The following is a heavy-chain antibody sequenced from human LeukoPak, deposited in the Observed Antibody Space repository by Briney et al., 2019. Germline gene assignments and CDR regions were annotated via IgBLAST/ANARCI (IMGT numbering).Heavy chain of an antibody. CDR1: GFTFSSYA. D-gene: IGHD6-6*01. V-gene: IGHV3-23*01. Sequence: GGSLRLSCAASGFTFSSYAMSWVRQAPGKGLEWVSAISGSGGSTYYAGSVKGRFTISRDNSKNTLYLQMNSLRAEDTAVYYCVKRGAARPNYYYYGMDVWGQGTTVTVSS. J-gene: IGHJ6*02. CDR3: VKRGAARPNYYYYGMDV. CDR2: ISGSGGST.